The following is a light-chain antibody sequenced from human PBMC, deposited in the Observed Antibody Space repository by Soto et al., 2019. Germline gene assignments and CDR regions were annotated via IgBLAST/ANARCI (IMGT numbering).Light chain of an antibody. J-gene: IGLJ2*01. CDR3: SSYTSSSTLVV. Sequence: HSALTQPASVSGSPGQSITISCTGTSSDVGGYNYVSWYQQHPGKAPKLMIYDVSNRSSGVSNRFSGSKSGNTASLTISGLQAEDEADYYCSSYTSSSTLVVFGGGTKVTVL. CDR1: SSDVGGYNY. V-gene: IGLV2-14*01. CDR2: DVS.